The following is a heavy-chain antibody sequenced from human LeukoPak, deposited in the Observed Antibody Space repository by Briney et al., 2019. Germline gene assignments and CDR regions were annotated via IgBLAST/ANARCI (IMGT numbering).Heavy chain of an antibody. Sequence: SETLSLTCAVYGGSFSGYYWSWIRQPPGKGLEWIGEINHSGSTNYNPSLKSRVTISVDTSKNQFSLKLSSVTAADTALYYCARAGSFRLTTTLWGQGTLVTVSS. D-gene: IGHD4-17*01. CDR1: GGSFSGYY. V-gene: IGHV4-34*01. J-gene: IGHJ4*02. CDR2: INHSGST. CDR3: ARAGSFRLTTTL.